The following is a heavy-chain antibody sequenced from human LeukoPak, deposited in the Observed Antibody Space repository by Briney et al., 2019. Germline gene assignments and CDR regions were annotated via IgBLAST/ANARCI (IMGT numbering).Heavy chain of an antibody. V-gene: IGHV3-23*01. CDR2: ISDSVTET. Sequence: PGGSLRLSCAASGFTFSNYAMSWVRQAPGKGLEWVSTISDSVTETYYADSVKGRFTISRDNAKNSLYLQMNSLRDEDTAVYYCARRAYGDDSFDYWGQGTLVTVSS. D-gene: IGHD4-17*01. J-gene: IGHJ4*02. CDR1: GFTFSNYA. CDR3: ARRAYGDDSFDY.